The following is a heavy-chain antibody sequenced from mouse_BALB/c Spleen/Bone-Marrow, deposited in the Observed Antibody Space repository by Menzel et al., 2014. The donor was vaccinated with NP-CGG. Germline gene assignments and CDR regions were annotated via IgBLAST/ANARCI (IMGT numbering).Heavy chain of an antibody. CDR2: IFPGDGST. J-gene: IGHJ3*01. CDR1: GYTFTSYD. CDR3: ARRVYYDYDRGAWFAY. D-gene: IGHD2-4*01. Sequence: QVQLQQPGAELVKPGASVKLSCKASGYTFTSYDINWVRQRPEQGLEWIGWIFPGDGSTKYNEKFKGKATLTTDKSSSTAYMQLSRLASEDSAVYFCARRVYYDYDRGAWFAYWGQGTLVTVSA. V-gene: IGHV1S56*01.